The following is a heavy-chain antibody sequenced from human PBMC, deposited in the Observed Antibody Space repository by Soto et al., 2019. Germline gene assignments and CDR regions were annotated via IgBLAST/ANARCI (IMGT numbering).Heavy chain of an antibody. CDR1: GYTFTNYA. D-gene: IGHD3-9*01. CDR2: INGGNGNT. J-gene: IGHJ5*02. CDR3: ARSLYDLLTGSVYNWFDP. V-gene: IGHV1-3*01. Sequence: ASVKVSCKASGYTFTNYAIHWVRQAPGQRLEWMGWINGGNGNTKYSQKFQGRVTVTRDTSASTAYMELSSLRSEDTAVYYCARSLYDLLTGSVYNWFDPWGQGTLVTVSS.